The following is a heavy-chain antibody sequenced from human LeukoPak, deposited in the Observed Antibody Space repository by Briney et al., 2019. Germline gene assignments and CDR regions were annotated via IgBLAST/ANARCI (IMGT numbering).Heavy chain of an antibody. Sequence: KPSETLSLTCTVSGGSISSSSYYWGWIRQPPGKGLEWIGSIYYSGSTYYNPSLKSRVTISVDTSKNQFSLKLSSVTAADTAVYYCARERKSGSPLVWGQGTMVTVSS. CDR1: GGSISSSSYY. CDR3: ARERKSGSPLV. D-gene: IGHD3-22*01. J-gene: IGHJ3*01. CDR2: IYYSGST. V-gene: IGHV4-39*07.